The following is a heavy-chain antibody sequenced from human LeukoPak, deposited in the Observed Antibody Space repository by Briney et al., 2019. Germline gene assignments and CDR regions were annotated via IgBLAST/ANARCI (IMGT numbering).Heavy chain of an antibody. J-gene: IGHJ5*02. V-gene: IGHV4-34*01. D-gene: IGHD2-2*01. CDR1: GGSFSGYY. CDR2: INHSGST. CDR3: ARVGGEVVPAANEYNWFDP. Sequence: PSETLSLTCAVYGGSFSGYYWSWIRQPPGKGLEWIGEINHSGSTNYNPSLKSRVTISVDTSKNQFSLKLSSVTAADTAVYYCARVGGEVVPAANEYNWFDPWGQGTLVTVSS.